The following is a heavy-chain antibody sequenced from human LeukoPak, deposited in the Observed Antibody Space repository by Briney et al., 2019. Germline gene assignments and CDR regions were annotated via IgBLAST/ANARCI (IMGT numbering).Heavy chain of an antibody. D-gene: IGHD6-19*01. CDR2: ISYDGSNK. CDR3: ARESSSGWHTDFDY. J-gene: IGHJ4*02. CDR1: GFTFSSYA. V-gene: IGHV3-30-3*01. Sequence: QSGGSLRLSCAASGFTFSSYAMHWVRQAPGKGLEWVAVISYDGSNKYYADSVKGRFTISRDNSKNTLYLQMNSLRAEDTAVYYCARESSSGWHTDFDYWGQGTLVTVSS.